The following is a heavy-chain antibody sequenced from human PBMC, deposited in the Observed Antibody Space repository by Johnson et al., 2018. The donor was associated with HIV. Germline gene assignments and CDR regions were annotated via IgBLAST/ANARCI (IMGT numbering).Heavy chain of an antibody. V-gene: IGHV3-66*01. D-gene: IGHD5-12*01. CDR3: ARGGGYSGYDRGGRAFDI. Sequence: EQLVESGGGLVQPGGSLRLSCAASGFTVSSNYMNWVGQAPGKGLEWVSVIYSGGSTYYAASVNSRFTISRDDSKNSLYLQMNSLQTEDTAVYYCARGGGYSGYDRGGRAFDIWGQGTMVTVSS. CDR1: GFTVSSNY. J-gene: IGHJ3*02. CDR2: IYSGGST.